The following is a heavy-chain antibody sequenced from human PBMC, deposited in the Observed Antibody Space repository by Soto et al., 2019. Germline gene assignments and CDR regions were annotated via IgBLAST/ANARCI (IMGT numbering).Heavy chain of an antibody. CDR1: RFTFADYG. CDR3: TKDMAGTTGAFDI. Sequence: EVQLVESGGGLVQPGRSLRLSCEASRFTFADYGVHWVRLAPGKGLEWVSGVSWNGGSIGYADSVQGRFTISRDNAKNSLYLQMNNLRSEDTALYYCTKDMAGTTGAFDIWGQGTMVTVSS. J-gene: IGHJ3*02. V-gene: IGHV3-9*01. D-gene: IGHD1-1*01. CDR2: VSWNGGSI.